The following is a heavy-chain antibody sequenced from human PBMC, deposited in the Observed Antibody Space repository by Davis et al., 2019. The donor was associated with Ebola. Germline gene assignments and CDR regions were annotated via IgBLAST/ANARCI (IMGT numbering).Heavy chain of an antibody. CDR1: GDSVSSAG. J-gene: IGHJ4*01. V-gene: IGHV6-1*01. CDR2: TYYKSKWYN. CDR3: ARGWLRSGFDY. D-gene: IGHD5-12*01. Sequence: HSQTLSLTCAISGDSVSSAGWNWIRQSPSRGLEWLGRTYYKSKWYNDYAASVKSRITINPDTSKSQFSLQLSSVTPEDTAVYYCARGWLRSGFDYWGQGTLVIVSS.